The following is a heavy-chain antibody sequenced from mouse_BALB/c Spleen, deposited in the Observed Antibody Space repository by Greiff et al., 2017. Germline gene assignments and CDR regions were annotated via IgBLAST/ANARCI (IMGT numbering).Heavy chain of an antibody. CDR3: ARIGSSYPFDY. J-gene: IGHJ2*01. CDR2: IDPANGNT. CDR1: GFNIKDTH. Sequence: EVQLQQSGAELVKPGASVKLSCTASGFNIKDTHMHWVKQRPEQGLEWIGRIDPANGNTKYDPKFQGKATITADTFSNTAYLQLSSLTSEDTAVYYCARIGSSYPFDYWGQGTTLTVSS. V-gene: IGHV14-3*02. D-gene: IGHD1-1*01.